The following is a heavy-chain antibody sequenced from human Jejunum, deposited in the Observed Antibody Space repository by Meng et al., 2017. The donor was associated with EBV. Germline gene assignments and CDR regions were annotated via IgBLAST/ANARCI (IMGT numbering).Heavy chain of an antibody. CDR1: GLTLEDSG. CDR2: INWDGRRT. D-gene: IGHD2-2*03. Sequence: LEESGGGVVRPVGSLKRSWLTSGLTLEDSGMNWVRQVQGKGLEWVATINWDGRRTGDAEYVKGRFTISRDNAKNSLYLQMNSLRAEDTALYHCARDKRGAGYCHDYWGQGTLVTVSS. V-gene: IGHV3-20*01. CDR3: ARDKRGAGYCHDY. J-gene: IGHJ4*02.